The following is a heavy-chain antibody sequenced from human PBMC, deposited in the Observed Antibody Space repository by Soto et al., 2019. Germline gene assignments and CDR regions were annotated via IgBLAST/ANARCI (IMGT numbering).Heavy chain of an antibody. D-gene: IGHD2-15*01. CDR1: GFTISTYV. CDR2: ISGSSDNT. Sequence: EVQLLESGGGLVQPGGSLRLSCAASGFTISTYVMSWVRQAPGKGLECVSAISGSSDNTYYADSARGRFTISRDPSKSTLYLQMNSLRAEDTAVYYCAKDRKGSYCSGGTCYSFDYWGQGTLVTVSS. CDR3: AKDRKGSYCSGGTCYSFDY. J-gene: IGHJ4*02. V-gene: IGHV3-23*01.